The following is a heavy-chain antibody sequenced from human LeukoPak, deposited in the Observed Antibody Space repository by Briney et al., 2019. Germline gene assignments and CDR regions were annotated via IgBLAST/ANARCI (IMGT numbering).Heavy chain of an antibody. Sequence: WASVKVCCKASGYTFSNYGISWVRQAPGLGLEWMGWTSYNGNTNYAQKFQDRVNMTTDTSTTTAYMELRSLESDDTAVYYCARHSGSGWQALGYWGQGTLVTVSS. CDR1: GYTFSNYG. CDR3: ARHSGSGWQALGY. V-gene: IGHV1-18*04. CDR2: TSYNGNT. J-gene: IGHJ4*02. D-gene: IGHD6-19*01.